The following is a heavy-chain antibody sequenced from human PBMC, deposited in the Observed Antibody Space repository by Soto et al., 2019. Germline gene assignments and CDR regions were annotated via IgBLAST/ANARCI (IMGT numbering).Heavy chain of an antibody. D-gene: IGHD2-15*01. Sequence: SVKVSCKASGGTFSSYAISWVRQAPGQGLEWMGGIIPIFGTANYAQKFQGRVTITADESTSTAYMEPSSLRSEDTAVYYCARGGVVAATQAHAFDIWGQGTMVTVSS. J-gene: IGHJ3*02. CDR2: IIPIFGTA. CDR3: ARGGVVAATQAHAFDI. CDR1: GGTFSSYA. V-gene: IGHV1-69*13.